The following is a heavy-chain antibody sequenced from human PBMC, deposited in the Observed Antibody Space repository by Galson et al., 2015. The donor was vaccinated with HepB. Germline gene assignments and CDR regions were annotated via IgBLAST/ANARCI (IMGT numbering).Heavy chain of an antibody. CDR1: GFTFSDYY. Sequence: FLRLSCAASGFTFSDYYMSWIRQAPGKGLEWVSYISSSGSTIYYADSVKGRFTTSRDNAKNSLYLQMNSLRAEDTAVYYCARADSSGSGDAFDIWGQGTMVTVSS. D-gene: IGHD3-22*01. CDR3: ARADSSGSGDAFDI. CDR2: ISSSGSTI. J-gene: IGHJ3*02. V-gene: IGHV3-11*01.